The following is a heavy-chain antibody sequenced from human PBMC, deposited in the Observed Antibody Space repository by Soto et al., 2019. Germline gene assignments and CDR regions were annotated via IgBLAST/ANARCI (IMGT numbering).Heavy chain of an antibody. Sequence: GGSLRLSCAASGFTFSSYWMSWVRQAPGKGLEWVANIKQDGSEKYYVDSVKGRFTISRDNAKNSLYLQMNSLRAEDTAVYYCARDRQYQLLTEEYYYYGMDVSGQGTTVTVSS. V-gene: IGHV3-7*05. CDR3: ARDRQYQLLTEEYYYYGMDV. J-gene: IGHJ6*02. D-gene: IGHD2-2*01. CDR1: GFTFSSYW. CDR2: IKQDGSEK.